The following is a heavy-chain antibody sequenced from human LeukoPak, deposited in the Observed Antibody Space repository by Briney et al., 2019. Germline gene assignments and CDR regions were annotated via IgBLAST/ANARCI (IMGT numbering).Heavy chain of an antibody. V-gene: IGHV4-38-2*02. D-gene: IGHD1-1*01. CDR3: TREQAGTIVDD. J-gene: IGHJ4*02. CDR2: ISHRGTT. Sequence: SETLSLTCAVSGYSVSAGYYWGWIRQSPGKGLEWIGSISHRGTTYHNPSLKSRIIIPLDTSKNQFSLSLTSVTAADTATYYCTREQAGTIVDDWGQGTLVTVSS. CDR1: GYSVSAGYY.